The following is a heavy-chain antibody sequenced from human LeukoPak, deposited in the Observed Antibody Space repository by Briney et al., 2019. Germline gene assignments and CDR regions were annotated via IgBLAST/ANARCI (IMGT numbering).Heavy chain of an antibody. CDR2: IKQDGREK. CDR3: ARDLYSSSWPR. CDR1: VFTFSSYW. Sequence: GGSLRLSCAASVFTFSSYWMSWGRQAPGKGLEWVANIKQDGREKYYVDSVKGRFTISRDNAKNSLYLQMNSLRAEDTAVYYCARDLYSSSWPRWGQGTLVTVSS. J-gene: IGHJ4*02. V-gene: IGHV3-7*01. D-gene: IGHD6-13*01.